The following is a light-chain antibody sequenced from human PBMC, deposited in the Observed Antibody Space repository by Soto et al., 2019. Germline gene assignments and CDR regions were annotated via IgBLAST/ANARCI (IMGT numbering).Light chain of an antibody. CDR2: GAS. J-gene: IGKJ1*01. V-gene: IGKV3-20*01. Sequence: MVLAPAPGTRSLSPGERGTLSFRASQSVSSSYLAWYQQKPGQAPRLLIYGASSRATGIPDRLSGSGSGTDFTLTISRLEPEDFAVYYCQQYGSSPKTFGQGTKVHI. CDR3: QQYGSSPKT. CDR1: QSVSSSY.